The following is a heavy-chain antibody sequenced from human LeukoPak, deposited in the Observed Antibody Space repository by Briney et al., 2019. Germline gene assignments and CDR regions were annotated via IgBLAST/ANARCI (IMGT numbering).Heavy chain of an antibody. CDR2: ISSSSGYI. J-gene: IGHJ4*02. V-gene: IGHV3-21*01. CDR3: ARSGLYCSGDICRAGYYFDY. D-gene: IGHD2-15*01. CDR1: GITFSGYS. Sequence: GGSLRLSCAASGITFSGYSMNWVRQAPGKGLEWVSSISSSSGYIYYADSVKGRFTISRDNAKNSVFLQMNSLRAGDTAVYYCARSGLYCSGDICRAGYYFDYWGQGTLVTVSS.